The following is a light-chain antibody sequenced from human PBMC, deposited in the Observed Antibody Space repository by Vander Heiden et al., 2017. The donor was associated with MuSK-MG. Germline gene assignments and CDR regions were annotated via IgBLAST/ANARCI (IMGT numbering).Light chain of an antibody. J-gene: IGKJ5*01. CDR2: AAS. CDR1: QSISSY. CDR3: RQSARAKIT. Sequence: IQMTKSPSSLSASVGNRVTITCRPSQSISSYLKWYQQKPGKAAKLLMYAASSLQSAVPSRLSSSGSGRDFTLTIIRLQPEDFATYYCRQSARAKITFGQGTRLEIK. V-gene: IGKV1-39*01.